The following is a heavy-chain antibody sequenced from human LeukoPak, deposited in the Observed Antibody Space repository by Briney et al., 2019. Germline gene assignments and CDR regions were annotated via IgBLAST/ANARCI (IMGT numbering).Heavy chain of an antibody. CDR3: ARLGGSPPYFDY. CDR1: GFSFSGSA. Sequence: GGSLRLSCAASGFSFSGSAIHWVRQASGKGLEWVGHIRRKGNDYATAYTASVEGRFTISRDDSKNTAFLQMDSLKTEDTAVYFCARLGGSPPYFDYWGQGTLVTVSS. V-gene: IGHV3-73*01. D-gene: IGHD3-16*01. CDR2: IRRKGNDYAT. J-gene: IGHJ4*02.